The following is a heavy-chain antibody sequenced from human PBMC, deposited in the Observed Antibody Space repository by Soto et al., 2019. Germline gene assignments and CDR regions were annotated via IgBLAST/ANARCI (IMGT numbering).Heavy chain of an antibody. CDR2: INAGNGNT. CDR1: GYTFTSYA. Sequence: SVNVSCKASGYTFTSYAMHWVRQAPGQRLEWMGWINAGNGNTKYSQKFQGRVTITRDTSASTAYMELSSLRSEDTAVYYCATRVAAAGTGCFEYSGQQTLVSASS. CDR3: ATRVAAAGTGCFEY. V-gene: IGHV1-3*01. J-gene: IGHJ4*02. D-gene: IGHD6-13*01.